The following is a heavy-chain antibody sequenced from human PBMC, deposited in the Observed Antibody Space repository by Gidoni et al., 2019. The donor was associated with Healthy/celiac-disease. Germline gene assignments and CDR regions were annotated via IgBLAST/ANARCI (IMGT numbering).Heavy chain of an antibody. J-gene: IGHJ4*02. D-gene: IGHD3-22*01. CDR1: GYSFTSYG. V-gene: IGHV5-51*01. CDR2: IYHGDSDT. CDR3: ARRYYYDSSGYYGYYFDY. Sequence: EVQLVQSGAEVKKPGESLKISCKGSGYSFTSYGLGWVRQMPGKGLEWMGIIYHGDSDTRYSPSFQGQVTISADKSISTAYLQWSSLKASDTAMYYCARRYYYDSSGYYGYYFDYWGQGTLVTVSS.